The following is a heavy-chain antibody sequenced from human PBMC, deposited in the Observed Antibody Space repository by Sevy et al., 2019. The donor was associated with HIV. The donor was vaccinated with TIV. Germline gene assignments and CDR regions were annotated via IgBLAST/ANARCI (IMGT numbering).Heavy chain of an antibody. CDR1: GFTFSSYA. CDR2: ISYDGSNK. V-gene: IGHV3-30-3*01. D-gene: IGHD3-16*02. Sequence: GGSLRLSCAASGFTFSSYAVHWVRQAPGKGLEWVAVISYDGSNKYYADSVKGRFTISRDNSKNTLYLQMNSLRAEDTAVYYCARDGPGVVWGSYRFHYFDYWGQGTLVTVSS. J-gene: IGHJ4*02. CDR3: ARDGPGVVWGSYRFHYFDY.